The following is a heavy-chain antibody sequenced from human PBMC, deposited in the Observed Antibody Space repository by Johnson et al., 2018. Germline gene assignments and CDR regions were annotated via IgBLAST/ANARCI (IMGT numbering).Heavy chain of an antibody. V-gene: IGHV1-69*12. CDR1: GGTFSSYA. CDR3: ARGVLAYCGCDCFSGNAFDI. Sequence: QVQLVQSGAEVKKPGSSXKVSCKASGGTFSSYAISWVRQAPGQGLEWMGGIIPIFGTANYAQKFQGRVTITAAEATSTAYMGLRSLRSEDTAVYYCARGVLAYCGCDCFSGNAFDIWGQGTMVTVSS. D-gene: IGHD2-21*02. CDR2: IIPIFGTA. J-gene: IGHJ3*02.